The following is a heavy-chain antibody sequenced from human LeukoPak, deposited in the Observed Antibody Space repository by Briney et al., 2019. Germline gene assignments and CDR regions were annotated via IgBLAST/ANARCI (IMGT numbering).Heavy chain of an antibody. D-gene: IGHD1-26*01. J-gene: IGHJ4*02. CDR3: ARVVGAIDY. Sequence: SETLSLTCAVSGGSISSYYWSWIRQPPGKGLEWIGYIYYSGSTNYNPSLKSRVTISVDTSKNQFSLKLSSVTAADTAVYYCARVVGAIDYWGQGTLVTVSS. CDR2: IYYSGST. CDR1: GGSISSYY. V-gene: IGHV4-59*01.